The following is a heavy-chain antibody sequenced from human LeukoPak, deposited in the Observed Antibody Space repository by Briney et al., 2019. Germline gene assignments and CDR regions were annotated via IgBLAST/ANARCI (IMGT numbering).Heavy chain of an antibody. D-gene: IGHD2-21*01. CDR2: IIPIFGTT. CDR3: ARAGTYCGGDCYRLDY. J-gene: IGHJ4*02. V-gene: IGHV1-69*13. CDR1: GYTFTGYY. Sequence: SVKVSCKASGYTFTGYYMHWVRQAPGQGLEWMGGIIPIFGTTNYAQKFQGRVTITADESTSTAYMELSSLRSEDTAVYYCARAGTYCGGDCYRLDYWGQGTLVTVSS.